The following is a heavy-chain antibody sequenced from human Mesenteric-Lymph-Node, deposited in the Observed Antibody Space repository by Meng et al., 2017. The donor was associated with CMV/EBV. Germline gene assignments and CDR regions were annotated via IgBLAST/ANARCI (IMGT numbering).Heavy chain of an antibody. CDR1: GGSTTIAAFY. D-gene: IGHD3-3*01. J-gene: IGHJ4*02. V-gene: IGHV4-39*07. CDR2: VHYSGKT. Sequence: GSLRLSCTVSGGSTTIAAFYWGWVRQPPGKGLEWIGSVHYSGKTYYNPSLRSRVIMSVDTSKNQFSLHLNSVTAADTAVYYCARENNFGVPIPLFDYWGRREMVTVSS. CDR3: ARENNFGVPIPLFDY.